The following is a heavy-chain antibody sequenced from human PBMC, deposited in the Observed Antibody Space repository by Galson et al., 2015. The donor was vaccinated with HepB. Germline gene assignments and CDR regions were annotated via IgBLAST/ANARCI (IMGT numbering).Heavy chain of an antibody. CDR2: FDPEDGET. Sequence: SVKVSCKVSGYTLTELSMHWVRQAPGKGLEWMGGFDPEDGETIYAQKFQGRVTMTEDTSTDTAYMELSSLRSEDTAVYYCATAGDSSSWSSAFDIWGQGTMVTVSS. V-gene: IGHV1-24*01. J-gene: IGHJ3*02. CDR1: GYTLTELS. D-gene: IGHD6-13*01. CDR3: ATAGDSSSWSSAFDI.